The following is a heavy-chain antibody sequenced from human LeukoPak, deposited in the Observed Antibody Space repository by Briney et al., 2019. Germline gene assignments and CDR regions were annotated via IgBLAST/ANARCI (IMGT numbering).Heavy chain of an antibody. V-gene: IGHV4-59*01. CDR1: GGSISSYY. Sequence: PSETLALTCTVSGGSISSYYWSWIRQPPGKGLEWIGYIYYSGSTNYNPSLKSRVTISVDTSKNQFSLKLSSLTAADTAVYYCARAPTARNWFDPWGQGTLVTVSS. CDR2: IYYSGST. CDR3: ARAPTARNWFDP. J-gene: IGHJ5*02.